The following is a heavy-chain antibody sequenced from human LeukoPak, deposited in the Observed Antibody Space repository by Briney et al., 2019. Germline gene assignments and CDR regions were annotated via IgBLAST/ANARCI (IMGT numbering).Heavy chain of an antibody. V-gene: IGHV4-4*09. Sequence: SETLSLTCTVSGGSISSFYWSWIRQSPGKGLEWIGFIYSNGSTNYNPSLKSRVTISVDTSKNQFSLKLSSMTAADTAVYYCARRYCNSISCYHMDVWGKGTTVTVFS. CDR2: IYSNGST. J-gene: IGHJ6*03. CDR3: ARRYCNSISCYHMDV. D-gene: IGHD2-2*01. CDR1: GGSISSFY.